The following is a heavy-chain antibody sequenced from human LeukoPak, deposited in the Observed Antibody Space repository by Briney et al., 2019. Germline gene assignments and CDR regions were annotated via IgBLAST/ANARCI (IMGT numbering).Heavy chain of an antibody. CDR3: ARDRGSTKGSYYSYFMDV. V-gene: IGHV1-69*05. CDR2: IIPMFGTP. CDR1: GDTFGSYA. Sequence: ASVKVSCKTSGDTFGSYANSWVRQAPGQGLEWMGGIIPMFGTPNYAQKFQGRVTITTDESTSTAYMELSSLRSEDTAVYYCARDRGSTKGSYYSYFMDVWGKGTTVTVSS. D-gene: IGHD3-10*01. J-gene: IGHJ6*03.